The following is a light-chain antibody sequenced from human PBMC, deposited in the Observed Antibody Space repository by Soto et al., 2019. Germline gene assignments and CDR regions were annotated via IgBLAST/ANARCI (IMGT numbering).Light chain of an antibody. Sequence: EIVLTQSPGTLSLSPGERVTLSCRASQSVSSSYLAWYQQKPGQAPTLLIYSASSRATGIPDRFSGSGSGTDFTLTISRLEPGDFAVYYCQQYGSSPPTFGQGTKVEIK. CDR2: SAS. V-gene: IGKV3-20*01. J-gene: IGKJ1*01. CDR3: QQYGSSPPT. CDR1: QSVSSSY.